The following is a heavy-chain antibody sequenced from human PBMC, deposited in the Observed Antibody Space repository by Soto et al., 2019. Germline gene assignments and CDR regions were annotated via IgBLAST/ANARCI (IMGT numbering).Heavy chain of an antibody. D-gene: IGHD3-10*01. Sequence: EVQLAESGGGMVQPGGSLRLSCVASGFTFSSYDMHWVRQAPGKGLEYVSSISSNGGTTYYGNSVKGRFTISRDNSKNTLYLQMCSLRAEDMAVYYCERRVSGTYDDRGQGTLVNVSS. J-gene: IGHJ4*02. V-gene: IGHV3-64*01. CDR1: GFTFSSYD. CDR2: ISSNGGTT. CDR3: ERRVSGTYDD.